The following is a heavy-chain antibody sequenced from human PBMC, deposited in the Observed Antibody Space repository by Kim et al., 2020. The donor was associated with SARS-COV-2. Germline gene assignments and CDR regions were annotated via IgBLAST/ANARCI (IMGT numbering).Heavy chain of an antibody. CDR1: GGSISSYY. Sequence: SETLSLTCTVSGGSISSYYWSWIRQPPGKGLEWIGYIYYSGSTNYNPSLKSRVTISVDTSKNQFSLKLSTVTAADTAWYYCARDLGYHWNCYYYYVMDVWGQGTTVTVSS. V-gene: IGHV4-59*01. CDR3: ARDLGYHWNCYYYYVMDV. D-gene: IGHD1-7*01. J-gene: IGHJ6*02. CDR2: IYYSGST.